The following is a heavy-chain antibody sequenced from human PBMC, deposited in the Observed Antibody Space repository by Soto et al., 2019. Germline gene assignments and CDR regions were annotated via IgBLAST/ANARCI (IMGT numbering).Heavy chain of an antibody. CDR1: GGSINSGGCF. CDR2: IYYRGST. D-gene: IGHD3-10*01. J-gene: IGHJ4*02. Sequence: PSETLSLTCTVSGGSINSGGCFWSWIRQLPGKGLEWIGHIYYRGSTNYNPSLKSRVSISVATSKNQFSLKLTSVTAADTAVYYCARVVWFGESPYHFDHWGQGTLVTVSS. CDR3: ARVVWFGESPYHFDH. V-gene: IGHV4-31*03.